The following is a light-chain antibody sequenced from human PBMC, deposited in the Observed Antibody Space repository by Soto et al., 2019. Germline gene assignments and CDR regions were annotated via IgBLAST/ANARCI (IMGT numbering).Light chain of an antibody. CDR2: DNN. CDR1: SSNFGAGYD. V-gene: IGLV1-51*01. CDR3: ATWDGSLPGEV. J-gene: IGLJ2*01. Sequence: QSVLTQPPSVSGAPGQRVTISCTGSSSNFGAGYDVHWYQQFPGTAPKLLIYDNNKRPSGIPDRFSGSKSGTSGTLDITGLQTGDEADYYCATWDGSLPGEVFGGGTKVTVL.